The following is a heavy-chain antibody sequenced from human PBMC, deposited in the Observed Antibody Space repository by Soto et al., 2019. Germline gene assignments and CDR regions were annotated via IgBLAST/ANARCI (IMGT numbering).Heavy chain of an antibody. CDR3: AKDGGIAAAGSGYYMDV. J-gene: IGHJ6*03. Sequence: QVQFVQSGAEVKKPGASVKVSCKASGYTFISYAMHWVRQAPGQRLEWMGWINAGNGNTKYSQKCQGRVTITRDTSASTAYMELSSLRSEDTAVYYCAKDGGIAAAGSGYYMDVWGKGTTVTVSS. CDR2: INAGNGNT. CDR1: GYTFISYA. V-gene: IGHV1-3*01. D-gene: IGHD6-13*01.